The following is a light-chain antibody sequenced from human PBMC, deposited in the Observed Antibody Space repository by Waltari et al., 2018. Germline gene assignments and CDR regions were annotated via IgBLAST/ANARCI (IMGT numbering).Light chain of an antibody. CDR2: GNN. V-gene: IGLV1-47*01. CDR1: SSNIGRNS. Sequence: QSVLTQPPSASGTPGQRVTISCSGSSSNIGRNSVYWYQQLPGTAPKLLIYGNNQRPSGVPDRFSGSKSGTSASLAISGLRAEDEADYYCAAWDDSLSALYVFGTGTKVTVL. CDR3: AAWDDSLSALYV. J-gene: IGLJ1*01.